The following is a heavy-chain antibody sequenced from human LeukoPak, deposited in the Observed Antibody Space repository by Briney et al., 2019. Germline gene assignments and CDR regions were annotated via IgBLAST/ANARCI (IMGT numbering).Heavy chain of an antibody. D-gene: IGHD2-15*01. Sequence: SETLSLTCTVSGGSISSYYWSWIRQPPGKGLEWIGYIYYSGSTNYNPSLKSRVTISVDTSKNQFSLKLSSVTAADTAVYYCARSYCSGGSCYFDYWGQGTLVTVSS. J-gene: IGHJ4*02. CDR1: GGSISSYY. CDR2: IYYSGST. CDR3: ARSYCSGGSCYFDY. V-gene: IGHV4-59*01.